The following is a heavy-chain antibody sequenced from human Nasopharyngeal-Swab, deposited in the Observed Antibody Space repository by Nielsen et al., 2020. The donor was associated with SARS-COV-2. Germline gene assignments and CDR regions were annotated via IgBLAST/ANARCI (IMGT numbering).Heavy chain of an antibody. Sequence: SETLSLTCTVSGGSVSSYYWSWIRQPPGKGLEWIGFIYYSGSTNYNPSLESRVTISVDTSKNQFSLKLSSVTAADTAVYYCPYGANRYQFGYWGQGTLVTVSS. D-gene: IGHD4/OR15-4a*01. V-gene: IGHV4-59*02. CDR3: PYGANRYQFGY. CDR2: IYYSGST. J-gene: IGHJ4*02. CDR1: GGSVSSYY.